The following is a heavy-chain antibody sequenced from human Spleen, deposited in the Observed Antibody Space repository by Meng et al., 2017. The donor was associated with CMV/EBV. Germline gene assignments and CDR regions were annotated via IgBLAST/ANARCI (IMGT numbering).Heavy chain of an antibody. CDR3: GGGTEKPDFDY. J-gene: IGHJ4*02. V-gene: IGHV3-15*01. D-gene: IGHD1-14*01. CDR1: GFAFSNTC. CDR2: INDDGSGGTT. Sequence: CATSGFAFSNTCMGWVRQAPGKGLEWVGRINDDGSGGTTDYAAAVRDRVTISRDKSKDTVYLQMNSLKIEDTAVYYYGGGTEKPDFDYWGQGTLVTVSS.